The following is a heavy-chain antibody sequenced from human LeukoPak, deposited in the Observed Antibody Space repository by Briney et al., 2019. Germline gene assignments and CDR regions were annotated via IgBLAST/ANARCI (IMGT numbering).Heavy chain of an antibody. CDR3: AREPQWLPTPAAYFDY. V-gene: IGHV3-20*04. J-gene: IGHJ4*02. CDR2: INWNGGST. Sequence: GGSLRLSCAASGFTFDDYAMHWVRQAPGKGLEWVSGINWNGGSTGYADSVKGRFTISRDNAKNSLYLQMNSLRAEDTALYYCAREPQWLPTPAAYFDYWGQGTLVTVSS. D-gene: IGHD6-19*01. CDR1: GFTFDDYA.